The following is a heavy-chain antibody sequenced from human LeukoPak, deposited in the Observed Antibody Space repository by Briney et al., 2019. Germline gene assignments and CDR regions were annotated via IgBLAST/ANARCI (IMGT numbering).Heavy chain of an antibody. V-gene: IGHV1-18*01. J-gene: IGHJ4*02. CDR1: GYTFTSYG. Sequence: ASVKVSCKASGYTFTSYGIGWVRQAPGQGLEWMGWIRAYNGNTNYAQKLQGRVTMTTDTSTSTAYMELRSLRSDDTAVYYCARDAPSPPTVVPLDYWGQGTLVTVSS. CDR2: IRAYNGNT. D-gene: IGHD4-23*01. CDR3: ARDAPSPPTVVPLDY.